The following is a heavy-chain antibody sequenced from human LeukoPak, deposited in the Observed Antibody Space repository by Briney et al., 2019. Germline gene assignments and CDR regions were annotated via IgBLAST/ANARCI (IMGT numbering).Heavy chain of an antibody. Sequence: SVKVSCKASGGTFSSYAISWVGQAPGQGLEWMGRIIPIFGTANYAQKFQGRVTITTDESTSTAYMELSSLRSEDTAVYYCAGLTIFGVVSIDYWGQGTLVTVSS. V-gene: IGHV1-69*05. CDR2: IIPIFGTA. J-gene: IGHJ4*02. D-gene: IGHD3-3*01. CDR3: AGLTIFGVVSIDY. CDR1: GGTFSSYA.